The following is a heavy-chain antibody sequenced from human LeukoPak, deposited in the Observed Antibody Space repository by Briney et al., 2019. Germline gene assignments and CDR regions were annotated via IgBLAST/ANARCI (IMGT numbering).Heavy chain of an antibody. J-gene: IGHJ4*02. Sequence: SVKVSCKASGYTFTDYYMHWVRQAPGQGLEWMGGIIPIFGTANYAQKFQGRVTITADESTSTAYMELSSLGSEDTAVYYCARDGYSYGVTGPFDYWGQGTLVTVSS. CDR3: ARDGYSYGVTGPFDY. D-gene: IGHD5-18*01. CDR2: IIPIFGTA. V-gene: IGHV1-69*13. CDR1: GYTFTDYY.